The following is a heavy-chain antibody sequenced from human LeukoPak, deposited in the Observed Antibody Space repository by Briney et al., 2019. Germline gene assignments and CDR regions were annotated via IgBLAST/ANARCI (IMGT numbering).Heavy chain of an antibody. V-gene: IGHV1-18*01. CDR1: GFTFTSNG. CDR3: ARDSHDYCDY. CDR2: INAYNGET. J-gene: IGHJ4*02. Sequence: ASVKVSCKTSGFTFTSNGISWVRQAPGQGLEWMGWINAYNGETNYPQKFQDRVTMTTDTSTSTAYLELRNLRSDDTAVYYCARDSHDYCDYWGQGTLVTVSS.